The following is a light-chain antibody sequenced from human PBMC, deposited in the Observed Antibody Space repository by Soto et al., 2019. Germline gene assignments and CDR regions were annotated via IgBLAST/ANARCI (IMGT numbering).Light chain of an antibody. CDR2: DSS. V-gene: IGKV3-11*01. J-gene: IGKJ4*01. CDR1: QSVSGY. Sequence: EIVLTQSPATLSLSPGERATLSCRASQSVSGYLAWYQQEPGQAPRLLIYDSSSRATGIPARFSGSGSGTDFTLTISSLEPEDFAVYYCQQCSSWPPTFGGGTKVEIK. CDR3: QQCSSWPPT.